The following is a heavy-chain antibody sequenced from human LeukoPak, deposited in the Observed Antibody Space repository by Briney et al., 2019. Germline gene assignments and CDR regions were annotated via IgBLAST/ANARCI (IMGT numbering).Heavy chain of an antibody. V-gene: IGHV3-21*01. D-gene: IGHD2-15*01. CDR2: ISSSSSYI. CDR1: GFTFSSYS. CDR3: ARDVYCSGGSCYPPLIDY. Sequence: GSLRLSCAASGFTFSSYSMNWVRQAPGKGLEWVSSISSSSSYIYYADSVKGRFTISRDNAKNSLYLQMNSLRAEDTAVYYCARDVYCSGGSCYPPLIDYWGQGTLVTVSS. J-gene: IGHJ4*02.